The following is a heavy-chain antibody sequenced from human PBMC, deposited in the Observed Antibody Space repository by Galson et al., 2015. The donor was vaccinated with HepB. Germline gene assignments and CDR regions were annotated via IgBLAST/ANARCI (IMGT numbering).Heavy chain of an antibody. J-gene: IGHJ6*03. CDR3: ARVDGSGSYYNTHYYYYYMDA. CDR1: GYTFTSYG. D-gene: IGHD3-10*01. V-gene: IGHV1-18*01. CDR2: ISAYNGNT. Sequence: SVKVSCKASGYTFTSYGISWVRQAPGQGLEWMGWISAYNGNTNYAQKLQGRVTMTTDTSTSTAYMELRSLRSDDTAVYYCARVDGSGSYYNTHYYYYYMDAWGKGTTVTVSS.